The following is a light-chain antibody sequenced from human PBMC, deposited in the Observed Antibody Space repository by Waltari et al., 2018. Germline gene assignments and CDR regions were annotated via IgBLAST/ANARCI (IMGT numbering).Light chain of an antibody. CDR2: DVT. CDR3: SSYTTSSTLG. CDR1: SSDVGAYNY. V-gene: IGLV2-14*03. Sequence: QSALTQPASVSGSPGQSITISCTGTSSDVGAYNYVSWYQQHPGEAPRLMIYDVTHLPSGVSYRFSGSKSGNTASLTISGLQAEDEADYYCSSYTTSSTLGFGGGTKVTVL. J-gene: IGLJ3*02.